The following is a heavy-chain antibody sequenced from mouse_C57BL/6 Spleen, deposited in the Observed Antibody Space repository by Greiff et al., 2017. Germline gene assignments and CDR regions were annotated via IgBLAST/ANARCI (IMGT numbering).Heavy chain of an antibody. CDR1: GYTFTSYW. CDR2: IYPGSGST. J-gene: IGHJ2*01. CDR3: ARVPDGYYPDY. D-gene: IGHD2-3*01. V-gene: IGHV1-55*01. Sequence: QVHVKQPGAELVKPGASVKMSCKASGYTFTSYWITWVKQRPGQGLEWIGDIYPGSGSTNYNEKFKSKATLTVDTSSSTAYMQLSSLTSEDSAVYYCARVPDGYYPDYWGQGTTLTVSS.